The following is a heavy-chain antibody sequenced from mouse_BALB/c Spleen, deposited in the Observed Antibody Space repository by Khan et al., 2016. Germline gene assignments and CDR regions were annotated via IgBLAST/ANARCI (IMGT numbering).Heavy chain of an antibody. CDR1: GYSITSDYA. D-gene: IGHD1-1*02. J-gene: IGHJ3*01. Sequence: EVQLQESGPGLVKPSQSLSLTCTVTGYSITSDYAWNWIRQFPGNKLELMGYIDSSGSTTYNPPLKSRVTITRDTSKNQIFLQLNSVTTEDTDTDYCAAPYYVFVYWGQGTLVTVSA. CDR2: IDSSGST. CDR3: AAPYYVFVY. V-gene: IGHV3-2*02.